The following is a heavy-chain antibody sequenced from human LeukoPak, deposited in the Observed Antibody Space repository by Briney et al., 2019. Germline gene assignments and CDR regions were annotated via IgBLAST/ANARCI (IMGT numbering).Heavy chain of an antibody. V-gene: IGHV4-34*01. D-gene: IGHD3-3*01. Sequence: SETLSLTCAVYGGSFSGYYWSWIRQPPGKGLEWIGEINHRGSTNYNPSLKSRVTISVDTSKNQFSLKLSSVTAADTAVYYCARTPVDFWSGYPRAGLYYMDVWGKGTTVTVSS. J-gene: IGHJ6*03. CDR1: GGSFSGYY. CDR3: ARTPVDFWSGYPRAGLYYMDV. CDR2: INHRGST.